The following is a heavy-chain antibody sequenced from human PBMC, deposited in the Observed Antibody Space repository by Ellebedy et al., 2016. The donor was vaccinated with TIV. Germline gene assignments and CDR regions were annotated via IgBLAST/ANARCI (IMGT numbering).Heavy chain of an antibody. D-gene: IGHD2-21*02. V-gene: IGHV4-39*01. Sequence: MPGGSLRLSCSVSGGSVSSTRYYWAWIRQPPGKGLEYIGGVYYSGSPYYNPSFKSRVTISADTSKNHFSLNLRTVTAADTAVYYCARTDPWQPIDNWGQGILVSVSS. CDR2: VYYSGSP. CDR3: ARTDPWQPIDN. CDR1: GGSVSSTRYY. J-gene: IGHJ4*02.